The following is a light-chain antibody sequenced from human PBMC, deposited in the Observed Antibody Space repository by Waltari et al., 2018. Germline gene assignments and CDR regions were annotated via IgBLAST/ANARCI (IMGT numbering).Light chain of an antibody. J-gene: IGLJ2*01. CDR3: ASYTSGSTHVA. Sequence: QSALTQPASVSGSPGQSITISCTGTSSDIGSYHYVSWYQQFPGKAPKLIIYDVSQRPAGLCNRCSVSKSGDSASLTISGLQVDDGAHDHCASYTSGSTHVAFGGGTQVTVL. CDR2: DVS. CDR1: SSDIGSYHY. V-gene: IGLV2-14*01.